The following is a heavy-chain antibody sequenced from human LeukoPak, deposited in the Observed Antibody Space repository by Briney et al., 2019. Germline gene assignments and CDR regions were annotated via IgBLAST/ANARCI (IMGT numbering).Heavy chain of an antibody. CDR2: IYYSGST. D-gene: IGHD5-18*01. CDR1: GGSISSGDYY. CDR3: ASLMDTAMVTSSPHDAFDI. Sequence: SQTLSLTCTVSGGSISSGDYYWSWIRQPPGKGLEWIGYIYYSGSTYYNPSLKSRVTISVDTSKNQFSLKLSSVTAADTAVYYCASLMDTAMVTSSPHDAFDIWGQGTTVTVSS. V-gene: IGHV4-30-4*01. J-gene: IGHJ3*02.